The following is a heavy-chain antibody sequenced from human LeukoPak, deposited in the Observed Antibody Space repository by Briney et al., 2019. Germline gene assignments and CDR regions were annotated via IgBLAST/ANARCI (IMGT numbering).Heavy chain of an antibody. D-gene: IGHD1-14*01. CDR1: GGSISSYY. V-gene: IGHV4-59*01. CDR2: IYYSGNT. J-gene: IGHJ4*02. Sequence: SETLSLTCTVSGGSISSYYLSWIRQPPGKGLEWIGYIYYSGNTNYNPSLKSRVTISVDTSKNQFSLKLSSVTAADTAVYYCAADPGPRRFDYWGRGTLVTVSS. CDR3: AADPGPRRFDY.